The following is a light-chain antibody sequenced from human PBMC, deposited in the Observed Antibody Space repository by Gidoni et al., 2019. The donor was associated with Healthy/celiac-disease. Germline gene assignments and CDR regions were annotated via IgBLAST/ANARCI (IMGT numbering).Light chain of an antibody. CDR1: QSVSSN. CDR2: GAS. CDR3: QQDNNWPPGGT. Sequence: EIVLTQSPATLSVSPGERATLSCRASQSVSSNLAWYQQKPGQAPRLLIYGASTRATGIPARFSGSGSGTEFTLTIRSLQSEDFAVYYCQQDNNWPPGGTFGPGTKVDIK. J-gene: IGKJ3*01. V-gene: IGKV3-15*01.